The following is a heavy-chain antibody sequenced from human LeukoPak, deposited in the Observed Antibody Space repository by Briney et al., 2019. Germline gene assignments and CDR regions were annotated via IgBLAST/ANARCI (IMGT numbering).Heavy chain of an antibody. CDR1: GFMFSDYD. D-gene: IGHD3-16*01. J-gene: IGHJ4*02. CDR3: GRAFPPLRTSSAGDL. CDR2: ISYFSSHV. V-gene: IGHV3-21*01. Sequence: GGSLRLSCSASGFMFSDYDMNWVRQAPGKGLEWVSSISYFSSHVYYGDSVKGRFSISRDNAKNSLYLQMNSLGAEDTAIYYCGRAFPPLRTSSAGDLWGQGILVTVSS.